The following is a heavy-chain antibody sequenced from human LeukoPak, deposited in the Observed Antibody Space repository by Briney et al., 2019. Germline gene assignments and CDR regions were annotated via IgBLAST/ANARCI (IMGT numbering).Heavy chain of an antibody. CDR2: VYYSGST. CDR1: GDSISTYY. J-gene: IGHJ4*02. Sequence: SETLSLTCSVSGDSISTYYWSWIRQPPGKGLEWIGYVYYSGSTDYNPSLKSRVTISVDTSKNQFSLKLSSVTAADTAVYYCARGDGYWGQGTLVTVSS. V-gene: IGHV4-59*08. CDR3: ARGDGY.